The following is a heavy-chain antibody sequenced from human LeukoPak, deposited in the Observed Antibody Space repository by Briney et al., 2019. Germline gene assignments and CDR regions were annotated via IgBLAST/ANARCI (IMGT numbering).Heavy chain of an antibody. V-gene: IGHV1-69*06. CDR1: GGTFSSYA. Sequence: ASVKVSCKASGGTFSSYAISWVRQAPGQGLEWMGGIIPIFGTANYAQKFQGRVTITADKSTSTAYMELSSLRSEDTAVYYCARDPGFGELLPHYFDYWGQGTLVTVSS. CDR2: IIPIFGTA. J-gene: IGHJ4*02. D-gene: IGHD3-10*01. CDR3: ARDPGFGELLPHYFDY.